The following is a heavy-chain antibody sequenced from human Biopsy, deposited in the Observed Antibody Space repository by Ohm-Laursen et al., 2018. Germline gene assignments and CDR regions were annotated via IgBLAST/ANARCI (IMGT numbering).Heavy chain of an antibody. J-gene: IGHJ4*02. V-gene: IGHV3-23*01. D-gene: IGHD6-13*01. CDR3: VTEVGGVSSWYNN. CDR1: GFTLDTYS. CDR2: ITDSGGST. Sequence: SLRLSCTASGFTLDTYSMSWVRQAPGKGLEWVSAITDSGGSTFYADSVKGRFTISRDNAKQSVHLQMNSLRAEDTAVYYCVTEVGGVSSWYNNWGQGTLVTVSS.